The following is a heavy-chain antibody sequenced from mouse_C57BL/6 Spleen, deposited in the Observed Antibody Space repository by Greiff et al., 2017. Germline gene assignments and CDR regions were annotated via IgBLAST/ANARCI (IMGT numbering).Heavy chain of an antibody. CDR3: ARGGYVSWYFDV. Sequence: VQLQQPGAELVKPGASVKLSCKASGYTFTSYWMHWVKQRPGQGLEWIGMIHPNSGSTNYNEKFKGKATLTVDKSSSTAYMQLSSLTSEDSAVYFCARGGYVSWYFDVWGTGTTVTVSS. CDR2: IHPNSGST. D-gene: IGHD3-1*01. CDR1: GYTFTSYW. V-gene: IGHV1-64*01. J-gene: IGHJ1*03.